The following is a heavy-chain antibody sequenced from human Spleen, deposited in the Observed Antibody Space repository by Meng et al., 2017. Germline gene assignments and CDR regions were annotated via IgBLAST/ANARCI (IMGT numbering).Heavy chain of an antibody. CDR1: GFTFSSYS. CDR3: ARGESGGHDAFDI. Sequence: GESLKISCAASGFTFSSYSMNWVRQAPGKGLEWVSGISGSGGGTYYADSVKGRFTITRHNSKNTLYLQMNSLRAEDTAVYYCARGESGGHDAFDIWGQGTMVTVSS. D-gene: IGHD2-15*01. CDR2: ISGSGGGT. V-gene: IGHV3-23*01. J-gene: IGHJ3*02.